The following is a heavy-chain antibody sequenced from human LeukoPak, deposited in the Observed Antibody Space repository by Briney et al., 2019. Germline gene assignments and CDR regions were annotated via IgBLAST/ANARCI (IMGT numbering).Heavy chain of an antibody. CDR3: ARSNYGYPDY. CDR1: GYSISSGYY. D-gene: IGHD5-18*01. CDR2: IYHSGST. V-gene: IGHV4-38-2*01. Sequence: SETLSLTCAVSGYSISSGYYWGWIRQPPGKGLEWIGSIYHSGSTYYNPSLKSRVTIPVDTSKNQFSLKLSSVTAADTAVYYCARSNYGYPDYWGQGTLATVSS. J-gene: IGHJ4*02.